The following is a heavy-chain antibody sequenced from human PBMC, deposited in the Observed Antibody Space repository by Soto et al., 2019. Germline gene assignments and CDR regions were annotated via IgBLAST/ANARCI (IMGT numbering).Heavy chain of an antibody. J-gene: IGHJ4*02. V-gene: IGHV1-69*08. CDR2: IIPILGIA. CDR1: GGTFSSYT. D-gene: IGHD1-26*01. Sequence: QVQLVQSGAEVKKPGSSVKVSCKASGGTFSSYTISWVRQAPGQGLEWMGRIIPILGIANYAQKFQGRVTITADKSTSTGYMELSSLRSEDTAVYYCARDKVGAPVYYWGQGTLVTVSS. CDR3: ARDKVGAPVYY.